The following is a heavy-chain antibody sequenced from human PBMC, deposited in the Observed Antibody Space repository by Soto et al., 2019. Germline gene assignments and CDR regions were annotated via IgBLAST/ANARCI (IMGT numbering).Heavy chain of an antibody. CDR2: INTKFGDT. Sequence: QVQLVQSGAEVKEPGDSVRVSCEASGYTFTAYYIHWVRQVPGQGLEWVGCINTKFGDTTYAQDFQGRVTMTRDMSISTVYMELRRLTSDDTAIYYCARNMTYFYGPGSGNGHGVWGQGTTVTVFS. CDR1: GYTFTAYY. D-gene: IGHD3-10*01. J-gene: IGHJ6*02. V-gene: IGHV1-2*02. CDR3: ARNMTYFYGPGSGNGHGV.